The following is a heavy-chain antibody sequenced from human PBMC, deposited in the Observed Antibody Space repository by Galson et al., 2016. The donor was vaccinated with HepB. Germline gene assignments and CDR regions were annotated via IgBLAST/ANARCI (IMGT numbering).Heavy chain of an antibody. CDR2: IRNRAYGETT. D-gene: IGHD2-8*01. Sequence: SLRLSCAASGFTFGDYAMSWFRQAPGKGLEWVACIRNRAYGETTHYAASVKGRFSISRDDSKNIAYLQMNSLKTEDTAIYYCIRDENGQPLGSGYFDYWGQGTLVTVSS. CDR3: IRDENGQPLGSGYFDY. CDR1: GFTFGDYA. J-gene: IGHJ4*02. V-gene: IGHV3-49*03.